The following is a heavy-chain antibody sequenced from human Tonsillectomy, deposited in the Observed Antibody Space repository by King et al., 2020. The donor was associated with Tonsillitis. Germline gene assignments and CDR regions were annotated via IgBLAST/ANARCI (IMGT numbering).Heavy chain of an antibody. D-gene: IGHD6-13*01. CDR2: IKSKTDGGTT. Sequence: VQLVESGGGLVQPGGSLGLSCAASGFTFSNAWMSWVRQAPGKGLEGVGRIKSKTDGGTTDYAAPVKGRFTISRDDSKNTLYLQMDSLKSEDTAVYYCTTDTSSSWYKWGQGTLVTVSS. CDR1: GFTFSNAW. V-gene: IGHV3-15*01. J-gene: IGHJ4*02. CDR3: TTDTSSSWYK.